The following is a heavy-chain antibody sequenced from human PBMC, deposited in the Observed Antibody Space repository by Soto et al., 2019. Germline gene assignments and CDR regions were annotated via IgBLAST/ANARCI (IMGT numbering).Heavy chain of an antibody. Sequence: QVQLVQSGAEVKKPGSSVKVSCKASGGTFSTSAISWVRQAPGQGLEWVGGIMPVFPTPDYAQKFQGRVTXTXDXTTTTAYLELTSLRTDDTAVYYCARDKDRLQLGGNYYYFLDVWGQGTAITVSS. CDR3: ARDKDRLQLGGNYYYFLDV. V-gene: IGHV1-69*05. CDR2: IMPVFPTP. D-gene: IGHD1-1*01. J-gene: IGHJ6*02. CDR1: GGTFSTSA.